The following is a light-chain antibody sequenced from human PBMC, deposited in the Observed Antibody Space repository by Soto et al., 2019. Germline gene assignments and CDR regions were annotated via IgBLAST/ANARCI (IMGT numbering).Light chain of an antibody. CDR1: QSISSW. CDR3: QRYHRYRTRT. J-gene: IGKJ1*01. Sequence: IQMTQSPSTLSASVGDSVTITCRASQSISSWLAWYQQRPGKAPKLLIYDASSLESGIPSRFSGSVSGTEFTLPISNLQPDDFATYYCQRYHRYRTRTFRQGTKVEIK. CDR2: DAS. V-gene: IGKV1-5*01.